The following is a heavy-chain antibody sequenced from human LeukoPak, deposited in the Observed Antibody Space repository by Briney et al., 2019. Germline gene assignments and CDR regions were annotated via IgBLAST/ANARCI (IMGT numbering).Heavy chain of an antibody. D-gene: IGHD3-22*01. CDR3: ISQYYDSSGYPIAYYFDY. Sequence: GGSLRLSCTASGFTFGDYTMSWVRQAPGKGLEWVGFIRSKAYGGTTEYAASVKDRFTIARDDSKSIAYLQMNSLNTEDTAVYYCISQYYDSSGYPIAYYFDYWGQGTLVTVSS. V-gene: IGHV3-49*04. CDR1: GFTFGDYT. J-gene: IGHJ4*02. CDR2: IRSKAYGGTT.